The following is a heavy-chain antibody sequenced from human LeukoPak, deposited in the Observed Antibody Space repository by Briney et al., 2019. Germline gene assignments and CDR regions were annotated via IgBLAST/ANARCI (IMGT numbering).Heavy chain of an antibody. J-gene: IGHJ6*04. CDR1: GGSFSGYY. CDR2: INHSGST. V-gene: IGHV4-34*01. Sequence: SETLSLTCAVYGGSFSGYYWSWIRQPPGKGLEWIGEINHSGSTNYNPSLKSRATISVDTSKNQFSLKLSSVTAADTAVYYCARAFARGSYYYYGMDVWGKGTTVTVSS. CDR3: ARAFARGSYYYYGMDV. D-gene: IGHD2/OR15-2a*01.